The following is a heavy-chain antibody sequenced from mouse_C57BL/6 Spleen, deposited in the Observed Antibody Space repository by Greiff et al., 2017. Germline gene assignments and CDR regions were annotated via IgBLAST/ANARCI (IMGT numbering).Heavy chain of an antibody. J-gene: IGHJ2*01. V-gene: IGHV1-64*01. D-gene: IGHD4-1*01. CDR3: TEKNWEEFDY. Sequence: QVQLQQPGAELVKPGASVKLSCKASGYTFTSYWMHWVKQRPGQGLEWIGMIHPNSGSTNYNEKFKSKATLTVDKSSSTAYMQLSSLTSEDSAVYDCTEKNWEEFDYWGQGTTLTVSS. CDR2: IHPNSGST. CDR1: GYTFTSYW.